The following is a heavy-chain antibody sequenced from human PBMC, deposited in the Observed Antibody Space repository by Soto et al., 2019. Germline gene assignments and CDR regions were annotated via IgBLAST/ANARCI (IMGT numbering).Heavy chain of an antibody. CDR3: ATGGDILTGYYDY. J-gene: IGHJ4*02. D-gene: IGHD3-9*01. CDR2: IIPIFGTA. V-gene: IGHV1-69*13. CDR1: GGTFSSYA. Sequence: ASVNVSCKASGGTFSSYAISWVRQAPGQGLEWMGGIIPIFGTANYAQKFQGRVTITADESTSTAYMELSSLRSEDTAVYYCATGGDILTGYYDYWGQGTLVTGSS.